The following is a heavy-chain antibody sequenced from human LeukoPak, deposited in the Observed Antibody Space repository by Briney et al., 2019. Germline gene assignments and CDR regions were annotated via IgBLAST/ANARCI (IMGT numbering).Heavy chain of an antibody. J-gene: IGHJ4*02. D-gene: IGHD4-17*01. CDR3: ARDYGDYGGLGY. CDR1: GFTFSSYS. CDR2: INSSSSYI. Sequence: PGGSLRLSCAASGFTFSSYSMNWVRQAPGKGLEWVSSINSSSSYIYYADSVKGRFTISRDNAKNSLYLQMNSLRAEDTAVYYCARDYGDYGGLGYWGQGTLVTVSS. V-gene: IGHV3-21*01.